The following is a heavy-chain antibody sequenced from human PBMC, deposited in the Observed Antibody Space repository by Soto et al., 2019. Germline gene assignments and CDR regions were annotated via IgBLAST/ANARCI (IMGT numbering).Heavy chain of an antibody. D-gene: IGHD4-17*01. J-gene: IGHJ4*02. CDR1: GFTFNNYA. CDR2: ISGAGGIT. V-gene: IGHV3-23*01. Sequence: EVQLLQSGGGLVQPAGSLRLSCAATGFTFNNYAMTWVRQAPGKGLEWISTISGAGGITYHADSVRGRFTISRDNSKDTLYLQMTSLPAADTAVYYCAKGKTRGITVTADYWGVGTLVTVSS. CDR3: AKGKTRGITVTADY.